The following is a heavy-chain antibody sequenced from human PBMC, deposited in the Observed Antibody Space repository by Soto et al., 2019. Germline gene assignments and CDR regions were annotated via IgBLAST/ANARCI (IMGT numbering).Heavy chain of an antibody. CDR3: AKGYYSGYDLAYFDY. J-gene: IGHJ4*02. CDR2: ISGSGDNT. V-gene: IGHV3-23*01. CDR1: GFSFDDYA. D-gene: IGHD5-12*01. Sequence: EVQLLESGGGLVQPGGSLRLSCAASGFSFDDYAMTWVRQAAGKGLEWVSAISGSGDNTYYADSVKGLFTISRDNSKNTLYLQLNSLRAEDTAVYYCAKGYYSGYDLAYFDYWGQGTLVTVSS.